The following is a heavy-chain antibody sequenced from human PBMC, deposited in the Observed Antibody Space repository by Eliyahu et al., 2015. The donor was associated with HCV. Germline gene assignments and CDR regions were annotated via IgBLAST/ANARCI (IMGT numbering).Heavy chain of an antibody. Sequence: QVQLQXSGPRLVKPSETLSLRCNVSGASLNSSHWAWXRQPAGKEVEWIGRLSSPGNTKYNPSLQSRVSMSLDTAKNQFSLNLTSTTAADTAVYYCAREWEYGDGWYDQIFDCWGQGALVTVSS. CDR2: LSSPGNT. J-gene: IGHJ4*02. CDR3: AREWEYGDGWYDQIFDC. CDR1: GASLNSSH. D-gene: IGHD6-19*01. V-gene: IGHV4-4*07.